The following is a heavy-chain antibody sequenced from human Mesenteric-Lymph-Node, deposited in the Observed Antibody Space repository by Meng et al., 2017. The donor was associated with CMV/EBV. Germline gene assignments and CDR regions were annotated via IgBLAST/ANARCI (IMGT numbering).Heavy chain of an antibody. Sequence: ASVKVSCKASGYTFTGYYMHWVRQAPGQGLEWMGWISAYNGNTNYAQKLQGRVTMTTDTSTSTAYMELRSLRSDDTAVYYCARDRLTTVTPPYYYGMDVWGQGTTVTVSS. CDR2: ISAYNGNT. D-gene: IGHD4-11*01. V-gene: IGHV1-18*04. CDR1: GYTFTGYY. J-gene: IGHJ6*02. CDR3: ARDRLTTVTPPYYYGMDV.